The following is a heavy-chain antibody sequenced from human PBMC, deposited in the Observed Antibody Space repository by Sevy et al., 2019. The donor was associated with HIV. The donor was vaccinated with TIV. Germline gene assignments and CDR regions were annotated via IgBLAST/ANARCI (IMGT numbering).Heavy chain of an antibody. CDR1: GFTFSNYW. V-gene: IGHV3-7*03. CDR3: ARDCSSASCLWGMDV. Sequence: GGSLRLSCAGSGFTFSNYWMSWVRQAPGKGLEWVANIRRGGSEKYYVASVKGRFTISRDNARTSLYLQMNSRRVEDTAVYYCARDCSSASCLWGMDVWGQGTMVTVSS. J-gene: IGHJ6*02. CDR2: IRRGGSEK. D-gene: IGHD2-2*01.